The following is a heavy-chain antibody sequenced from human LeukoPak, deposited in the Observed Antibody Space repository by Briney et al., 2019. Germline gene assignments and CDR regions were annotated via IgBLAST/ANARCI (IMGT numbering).Heavy chain of an antibody. CDR2: IYYSGST. Sequence: SETLSLTCTVSGGSISSGSYYWSWIRQPPGKGLEWIGYIYYSGSTNYNPSLKSRVTISVDTSKNQFSLKLSSVTAADTAVYYCARAGTHRYYYYYYMDVWGKGTTVTVSS. D-gene: IGHD1-1*01. V-gene: IGHV4-61*01. CDR3: ARAGTHRYYYYYYMDV. CDR1: GGSISSGSYY. J-gene: IGHJ6*03.